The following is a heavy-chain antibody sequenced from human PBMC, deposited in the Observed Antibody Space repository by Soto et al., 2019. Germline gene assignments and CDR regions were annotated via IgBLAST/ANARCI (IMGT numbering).Heavy chain of an antibody. V-gene: IGHV1-58*01. D-gene: IGHD3-10*02. CDR2: IVVGSGNT. CDR1: GFTFTSSA. CDR3: ARDPLSSFAMAV. Sequence: ASVKVSCKASGFTFTSSAVQWVRQARGQRLEWIGWIVVGSGNTNYAQKFQERVTITRDMSTSTAYMELSSLESDDTAVYYCARDPLSSFAMAVWGQGTTVTVSS. J-gene: IGHJ6*02.